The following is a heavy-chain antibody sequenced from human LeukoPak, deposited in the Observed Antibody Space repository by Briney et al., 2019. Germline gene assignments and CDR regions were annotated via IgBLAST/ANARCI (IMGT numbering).Heavy chain of an antibody. CDR3: ARDSRVVVINVWFDP. Sequence: GGSLRLSCAVSGLTVSAHFMSWLRQAPGKGLEWVSVIYSGGSTYYVDSVQGRFTISRDNSRNMVFLQMNSLRAEDTAVYYCARDSRVVVINVWFDPWGREPWSPSPQ. CDR1: GLTVSAHF. CDR2: IYSGGST. D-gene: IGHD3-22*01. J-gene: IGHJ5*02. V-gene: IGHV3-53*05.